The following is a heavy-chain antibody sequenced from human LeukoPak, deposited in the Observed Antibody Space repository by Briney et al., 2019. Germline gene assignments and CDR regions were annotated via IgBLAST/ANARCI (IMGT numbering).Heavy chain of an antibody. CDR3: ARDLDDWNYGRYYYGMDV. D-gene: IGHD1-7*01. V-gene: IGHV6-1*01. CDR1: GDSVSSNSAA. CDR2: TYYRSKWYN. Sequence: SQTLSLTCAISGDSVSSNSAAWNWIRQSPSRGLEWLGRTYYRSKWYNDYAVSVKSRITINPDTSKNQFSLQLNSVTPEDTAVYYCARDLDDWNYGRYYYGMDVWGQGTTVTVSS. J-gene: IGHJ6*02.